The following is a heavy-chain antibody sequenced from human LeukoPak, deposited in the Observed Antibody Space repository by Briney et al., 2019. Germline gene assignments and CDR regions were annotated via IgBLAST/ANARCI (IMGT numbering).Heavy chain of an antibody. Sequence: GALVKVFCKASGHPFTGYYMHWVRQAPGKGLEWMGWINPNSGGTNYAQKFQGRVTMTRDTSISTAYMELSRLRSDDTAVYYCARGVVIDYWGQGTLVTVSS. V-gene: IGHV1-2*02. CDR2: INPNSGGT. CDR3: ARGVVIDY. D-gene: IGHD3-3*01. J-gene: IGHJ4*02. CDR1: GHPFTGYY.